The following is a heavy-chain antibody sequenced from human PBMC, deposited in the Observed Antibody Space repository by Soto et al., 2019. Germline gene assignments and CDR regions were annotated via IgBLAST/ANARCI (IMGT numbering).Heavy chain of an antibody. J-gene: IGHJ4*02. V-gene: IGHV1-69*19. D-gene: IGHD3-10*01. Sequence: QVQLVQSGAEMKKPGSSVKVSCQSSGGTFNTYAMNWVRQAPGQGPEWMGDISPMFGAANYAPKFQGRVTITADEATATSHMQLRSLTSEDTALYFCAREVQVHTPAFVYWGQGTLVTVSS. CDR2: ISPMFGAA. CDR3: AREVQVHTPAFVY. CDR1: GGTFNTYA.